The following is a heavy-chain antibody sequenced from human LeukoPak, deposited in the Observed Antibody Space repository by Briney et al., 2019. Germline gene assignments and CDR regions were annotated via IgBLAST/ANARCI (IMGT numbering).Heavy chain of an antibody. CDR3: ARGAAMGSGAFDI. CDR2: ISSSSSTI. J-gene: IGHJ3*02. D-gene: IGHD5-18*01. CDR1: GFTFSSYS. Sequence: GGSLRLSCAASGFTFSSYSMNWVRQAPGKGLEWFSYISSSSSTIYYADSVKGRFTISRDNAKNSLYLQMNSLRAEDTAVYYCARGAAMGSGAFDIWGQGTMVTVSS. V-gene: IGHV3-48*04.